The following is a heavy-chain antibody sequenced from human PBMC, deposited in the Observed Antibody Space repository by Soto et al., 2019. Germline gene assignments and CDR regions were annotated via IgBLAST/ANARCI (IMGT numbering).Heavy chain of an antibody. Sequence: LRLSCAASGFTFSNAWMNWVRQAPGKGLEWVSSISSSSSYIYYADSVKGRFTISRDNAKNSLYLQMNSLRAEDTAVYYCARDSSGSLWFGELPPYYYYYYYGMDVWGQGTTVTVSS. CDR3: ARDSSGSLWFGELPPYYYYYYYGMDV. D-gene: IGHD3-10*01. CDR1: GFTFSNAW. V-gene: IGHV3-21*01. CDR2: ISSSSSYI. J-gene: IGHJ6*02.